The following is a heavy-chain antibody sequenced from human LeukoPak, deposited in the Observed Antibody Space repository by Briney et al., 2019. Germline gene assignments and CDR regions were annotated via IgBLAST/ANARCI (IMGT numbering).Heavy chain of an antibody. CDR2: INPNSGGT. CDR3: ARGGPTGEVLLGY. J-gene: IGHJ4*02. Sequence: ASVKVSCKASGYTFTDYYMHWVRQAPGQGLEWMGWINPNSGGTNYAQKFQGWVTMTRDTSISTAYMELSRLRSDDTAVYYCARGGPTGEVLLGYWGQGTLVTVSS. CDR1: GYTFTDYY. V-gene: IGHV1-2*04. D-gene: IGHD7-27*01.